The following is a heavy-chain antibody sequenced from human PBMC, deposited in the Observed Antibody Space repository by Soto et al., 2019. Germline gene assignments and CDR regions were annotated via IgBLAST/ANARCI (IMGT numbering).Heavy chain of an antibody. CDR2: IYYSGST. CDR1: GGSISSSSYY. J-gene: IGHJ5*02. CDR3: ARHASYIAGTTGLVDP. V-gene: IGHV4-39*01. Sequence: SETLSLTCTVSGGSISSSSYYWGWIRQPPGKGLEWIGSIYYSGSTHYNPSLKSRVTISVDTSKNQFSLKLSSVTAADTAVYYCARHASYIAGTTGLVDPWGQGTLVTVSS. D-gene: IGHD1-7*01.